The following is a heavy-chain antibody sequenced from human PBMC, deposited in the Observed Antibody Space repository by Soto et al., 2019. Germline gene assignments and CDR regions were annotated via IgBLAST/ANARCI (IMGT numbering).Heavy chain of an antibody. Sequence: ASVKVSCKASGYTFTGYAMHWVRQAPGQRLEWMGWINAGNGNTKYSQKFQGRVTITRDTSASTAYMELSSLRSEDTAVYYCARAVAVPADYDYWGQGSLVTVSS. D-gene: IGHD6-19*01. J-gene: IGHJ4*02. CDR1: GYTFTGYA. CDR3: ARAVAVPADYDY. CDR2: INAGNGNT. V-gene: IGHV1-3*01.